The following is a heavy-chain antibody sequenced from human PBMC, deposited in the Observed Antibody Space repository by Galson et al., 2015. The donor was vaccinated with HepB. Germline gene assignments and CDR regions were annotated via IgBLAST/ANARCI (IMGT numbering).Heavy chain of an antibody. V-gene: IGHV1-46*01. CDR3: ARFPYYYDSSGDHAFDI. CDR1: GYTFTSYY. CDR2: INPSGGST. J-gene: IGHJ3*02. D-gene: IGHD3-22*01. Sequence: SVKVSCKASGYTFTSYYMHWVRQAPGQGLEWMGIINPSGGSTSYAQKFQGRVTMNRDTSTSTVYMELSSLRSEDTAVYYCARFPYYYDSSGDHAFDIWGQGTMVTVSS.